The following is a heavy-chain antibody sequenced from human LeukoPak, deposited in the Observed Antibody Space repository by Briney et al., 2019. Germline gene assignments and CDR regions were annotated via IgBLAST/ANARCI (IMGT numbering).Heavy chain of an antibody. CDR1: GFTFSSYA. D-gene: IGHD7-27*01. CDR3: VKNWGYGDDY. V-gene: IGHV3-64D*06. J-gene: IGHJ4*02. Sequence: PGGSLRLSCSASGFTFSSYAMHWVCQAPGKGLEYVSAISSNGGSTYYADSVKGRFTISRDNSKNTLYLQMSSLRAEDTAVYYCVKNWGYGDDYWGQGTLVTVSS. CDR2: ISSNGGST.